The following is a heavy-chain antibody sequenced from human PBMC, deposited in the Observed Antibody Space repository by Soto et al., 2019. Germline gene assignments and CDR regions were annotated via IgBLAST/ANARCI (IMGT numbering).Heavy chain of an antibody. CDR1: GGSFSGYY. V-gene: IGHV4-34*01. Sequence: SETLSLTCAVYGGSFSGYYWSWIRQPPGKGLEWIGEINHSGSTNYNPSLKSRVTISVDTSKNQFSLQLNSVTPEDTAVYYCARVKIAARPPGYYYYGMDVWGQGTTVTVSS. CDR2: INHSGST. J-gene: IGHJ6*02. CDR3: ARVKIAARPPGYYYYGMDV. D-gene: IGHD6-6*01.